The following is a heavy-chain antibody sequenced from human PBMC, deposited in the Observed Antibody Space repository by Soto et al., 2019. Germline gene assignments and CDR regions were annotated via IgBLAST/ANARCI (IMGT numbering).Heavy chain of an antibody. J-gene: IGHJ4*02. CDR2: ISYDGSNK. V-gene: IGHV3-30*18. Sequence: QVQLVESGGGVVQPGRSLRLSCAASGFTFSSYGMHWVRQAPGKGLEWVAVISYDGSNKYYADSVKGRFTISRDNSKNPLYLQMNSLRAEDTAVYYCAKEAEYSSGWYYYWGQGTLVTVSS. CDR3: AKEAEYSSGWYYY. D-gene: IGHD6-19*01. CDR1: GFTFSSYG.